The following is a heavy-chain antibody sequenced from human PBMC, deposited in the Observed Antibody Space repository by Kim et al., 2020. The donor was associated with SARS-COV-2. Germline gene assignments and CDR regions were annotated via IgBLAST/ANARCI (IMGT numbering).Heavy chain of an antibody. CDR3: APYDSSGYPIGY. D-gene: IGHD3-22*01. J-gene: IGHJ4*02. V-gene: IGHV3-72*01. Sequence: EYAASVKGRFTITRDDSKNSLYLQMNSLKTEDTAVYYCAPYDSSGYPIGYWGQGTLVTVSS.